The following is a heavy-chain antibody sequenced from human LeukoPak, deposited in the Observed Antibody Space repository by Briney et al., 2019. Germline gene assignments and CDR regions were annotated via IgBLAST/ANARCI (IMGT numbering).Heavy chain of an antibody. CDR1: GGSISSGGYY. V-gene: IGHV4-30-2*01. CDR3: ARGSSITMIVVVPDI. J-gene: IGHJ3*02. D-gene: IGHD3-22*01. CDR2: IYHSGST. Sequence: SETLSLTCTVSGGSISSGGYYWSWIRQPPGKGLEWIGYIYHSGSTYYNPSLKSRVTISVDRSKNQFSLKLSSVTAADTAVYYCARGSSITMIVVVPDIWGQGTMVTVSS.